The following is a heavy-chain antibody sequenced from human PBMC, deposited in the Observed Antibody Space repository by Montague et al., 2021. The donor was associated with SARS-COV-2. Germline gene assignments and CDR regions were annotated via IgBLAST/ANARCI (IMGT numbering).Heavy chain of an antibody. V-gene: IGHV1-2*02. CDR3: ARASGIVALYLH. J-gene: IGHJ4*02. CDR1: GYSFTDYY. CDR2: INPNNGVT. D-gene: IGHD6-13*01. Sequence: SVKVSCKASGYSFTDYYIHWVRQAPGQGLEWMGWINPNNGVTNYAQKFQGRITMTRDTSITTAYMEVSSLRFDDTAVYYCARASGIVALYLHWGQGTLVTVSS.